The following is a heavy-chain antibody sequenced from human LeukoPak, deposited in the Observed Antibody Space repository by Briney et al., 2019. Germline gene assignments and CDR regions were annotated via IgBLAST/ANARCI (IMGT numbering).Heavy chain of an antibody. J-gene: IGHJ6*03. CDR3: ARAIPSGSYHNYYYYYMDV. CDR1: GGSISSSSYY. V-gene: IGHV4-39*01. CDR2: IYYSGST. Sequence: PSETLSLTCTVSGGSISSSSYYWGWIRQPPGKGLEWIVSIYYSGSTYYNPSLKSRVTISVDTSKNQFSLKLSSVTAADTAVYYCARAIPSGSYHNYYYYYMDVWGKGTTVTVSS. D-gene: IGHD1-26*01.